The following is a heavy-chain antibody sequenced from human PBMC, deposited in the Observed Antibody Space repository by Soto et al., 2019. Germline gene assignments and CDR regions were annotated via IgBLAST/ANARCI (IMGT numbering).Heavy chain of an antibody. J-gene: IGHJ5*02. CDR3: AKIYGSGSLKWFDP. CDR1: GGSFSGYY. Sequence: SETLSLTCAVSGGSFSGYYWSWIRQPPGKGLEWIGEINHSGSTNYNPSLKSRVTISVDTSKNQFSLKLSSMTAADTAVYYCAKIYGSGSLKWFDPWGQGTLVTVSS. D-gene: IGHD3-10*01. V-gene: IGHV4-34*01. CDR2: INHSGST.